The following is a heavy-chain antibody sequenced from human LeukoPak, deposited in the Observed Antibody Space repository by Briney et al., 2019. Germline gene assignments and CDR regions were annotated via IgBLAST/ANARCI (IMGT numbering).Heavy chain of an antibody. CDR3: ARVDDSRGYAFDY. CDR2: ISYDGSNK. CDR1: GFTFSNFA. J-gene: IGHJ4*02. D-gene: IGHD3-22*01. V-gene: IGHV3-30-3*01. Sequence: GGSLRLSCAASGFTFSNFALHWVRQAPGKGLEWVAIISYDGSNKYYADSVKGRFTISRDNSKNTVYLQMNSLRAEETAVYYCARVDDSRGYAFDYWGQGTLVTVSS.